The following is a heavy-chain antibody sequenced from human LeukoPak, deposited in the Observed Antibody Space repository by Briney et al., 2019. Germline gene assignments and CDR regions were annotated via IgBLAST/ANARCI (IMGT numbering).Heavy chain of an antibody. CDR3: ARDMSSGSYYYYNGMDV. D-gene: IGHD1-26*01. V-gene: IGHV3-48*04. Sequence: GGSLRLSCAASGFTFSSYSMNWVRQAPGKGLEWVSYINSSSSTIYYADSVKGRFTISRDNAKNSLYLQMNSLRAEDTAVYYCARDMSSGSYYYYNGMDVWGQGTTVIVSS. CDR1: GFTFSSYS. J-gene: IGHJ6*02. CDR2: INSSSSTI.